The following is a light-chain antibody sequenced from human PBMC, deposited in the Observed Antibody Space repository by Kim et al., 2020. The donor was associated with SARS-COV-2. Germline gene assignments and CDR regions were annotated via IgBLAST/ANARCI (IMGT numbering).Light chain of an antibody. CDR1: SNNVGNQG. Sequence: RQTATLTCTGNSNNVGNQGAAWLQHHQGHPPKLLSYRNNNRPSGISERLSASRSGNTASLTITGLQPEDEADYYCSAWDTSLDGWVFGGGTQLTVL. CDR2: RNN. J-gene: IGLJ3*02. CDR3: SAWDTSLDGWV. V-gene: IGLV10-54*01.